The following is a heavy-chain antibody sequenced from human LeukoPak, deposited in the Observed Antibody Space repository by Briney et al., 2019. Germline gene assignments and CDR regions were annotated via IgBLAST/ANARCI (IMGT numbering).Heavy chain of an antibody. V-gene: IGHV4-4*07. J-gene: IGHJ4*02. D-gene: IGHD6-19*01. CDR1: GGSISSYC. Sequence: SETLSLTCTVSGGSISSYCWSWIRQPAGKGLEWIGRIYTSGSTNYNPSLKSRVTMSVDTSKNQFSLKLSSVTAADTAVYYCARAYPSIAVAVPNDYWGQGTLVTVSS. CDR3: ARAYPSIAVAVPNDY. CDR2: IYTSGST.